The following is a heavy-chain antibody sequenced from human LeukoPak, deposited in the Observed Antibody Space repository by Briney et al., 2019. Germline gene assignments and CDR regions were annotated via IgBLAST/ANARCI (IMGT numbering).Heavy chain of an antibody. Sequence: SETLSLTCTVSGGSISSSSYYWGWIRQPPGKGLEWIGSIYYSGSTYYNPSLKSRVTISVDTSKNQFSLKLSSVTAADTAVYYCARHPLVVPGWDYFDYWGQGTLVTVSS. CDR3: ARHPLVVPGWDYFDY. D-gene: IGHD2-15*01. CDR2: IYYSGST. J-gene: IGHJ4*02. CDR1: GGSISSSSYY. V-gene: IGHV4-39*01.